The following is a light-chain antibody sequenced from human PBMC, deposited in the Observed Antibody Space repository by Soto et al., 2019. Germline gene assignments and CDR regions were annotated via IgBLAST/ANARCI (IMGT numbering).Light chain of an antibody. CDR2: GAS. V-gene: IGKV3-20*01. CDR1: QSVSSSY. CDR3: QQYGSSPIT. Sequence: EIVLTQSPGTLSLSPGERATLSCRASQSVSSSYLAWYQQKPGQAPRLLIYGASIRATGIPDRFSGSGSGTDFTLTISRLETEDFAMYYCQQYGSSPITFGQGTRLEIK. J-gene: IGKJ5*01.